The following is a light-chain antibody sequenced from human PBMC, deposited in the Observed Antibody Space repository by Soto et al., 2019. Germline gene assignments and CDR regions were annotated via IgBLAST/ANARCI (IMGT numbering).Light chain of an antibody. J-gene: IGLJ1*01. CDR2: GVT. CDR1: GSDIGAYNY. V-gene: IGLV2-14*01. Sequence: LTQPASVSGSPGQSITISRTGSGSDIGAYNYVSWYQQHPGKAPKLLIHGVTRRPSGVSSRFSASKSAYTASLTIFGLQAEDEANYYCSSFTTSYFYVFGPGTKVTVL. CDR3: SSFTTSYFYV.